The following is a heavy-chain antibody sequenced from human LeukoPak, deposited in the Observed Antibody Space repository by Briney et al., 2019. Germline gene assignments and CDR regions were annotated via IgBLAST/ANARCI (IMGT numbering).Heavy chain of an antibody. V-gene: IGHV1-24*01. J-gene: IGHJ4*02. Sequence: ASVKVSCKVSGYTLTELSMHWVRQAPGEGLEWMGGFDPEDGETIYARKFQGRVTMTEDTSTDTAYMELSSLRSEDTAVYYCATAGRRTTMVRGVIISSRDYFDYWGQGTLVTVSS. CDR1: GYTLTELS. D-gene: IGHD3-10*01. CDR2: FDPEDGET. CDR3: ATAGRRTTMVRGVIISSRDYFDY.